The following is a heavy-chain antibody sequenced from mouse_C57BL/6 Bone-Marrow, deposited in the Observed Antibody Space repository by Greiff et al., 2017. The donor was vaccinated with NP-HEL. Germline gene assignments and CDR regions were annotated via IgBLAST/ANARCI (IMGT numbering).Heavy chain of an antibody. J-gene: IGHJ2*01. V-gene: IGHV1-69*01. CDR2: IDTSDSYT. CDR1: GYTFTSYW. CDR3: ARSYFDY. Sequence: QVQLQQPGAELVMPGASVKLSCKASGYTFTSYWMHWVKQRPGQGLEWIGEIDTSDSYTNYNQKFKGKSTLTVDKSSSPAYMQLSSLTSEDSAVYYCARSYFDYWGQGTTLTVSS.